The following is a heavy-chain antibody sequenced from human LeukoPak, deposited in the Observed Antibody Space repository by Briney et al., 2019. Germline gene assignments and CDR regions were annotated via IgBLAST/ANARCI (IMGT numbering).Heavy chain of an antibody. V-gene: IGHV3-30-3*01. CDR1: GFSFSSYV. J-gene: IGHJ4*02. CDR2: ISYDGSNK. CDR3: ARSPPETVTTLDY. D-gene: IGHD4-17*01. Sequence: PGGSLRLSCAASGFSFSSYVMHWVRQAPGKGLEWVAVISYDGSNKYYADSAKGRFTLSRDNSKNTLYLQMNSLRAEDTAVYYCARSPPETVTTLDYWGQGTLVTVSS.